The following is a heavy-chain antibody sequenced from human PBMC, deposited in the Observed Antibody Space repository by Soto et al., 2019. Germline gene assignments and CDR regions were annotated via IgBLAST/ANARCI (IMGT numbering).Heavy chain of an antibody. V-gene: IGHV3-30-3*01. D-gene: IGHD1-26*01. CDR3: AIEKVGAPSVHVFDI. CDR1: GFTFSSYA. J-gene: IGHJ3*02. CDR2: ISYDGSNE. Sequence: PGGSLRLSCAASGFTFSSYAMHWVRQAPGKGLEWVAVISYDGSNEYYADSVKGRFTISRDNSKNTLYLQMNSLRAEDTAVYYCAIEKVGAPSVHVFDICGQGTMVTVSS.